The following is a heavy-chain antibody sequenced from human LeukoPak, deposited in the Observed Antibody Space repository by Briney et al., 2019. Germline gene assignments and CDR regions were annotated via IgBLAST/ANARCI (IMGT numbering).Heavy chain of an antibody. Sequence: SETLSLTCTVSGGSISSYYWSWIRQPPGKGLEWIGYISYSGSTKYNPSIKSRVTISVDTSKNQFSLKLSSVTAADTAVYYCARDRAVTDVDYYYGMDVWGQGTTVTVSS. CDR2: ISYSGST. J-gene: IGHJ6*02. V-gene: IGHV4-59*01. CDR1: GGSISSYY. CDR3: ARDRAVTDVDYYYGMDV. D-gene: IGHD4-11*01.